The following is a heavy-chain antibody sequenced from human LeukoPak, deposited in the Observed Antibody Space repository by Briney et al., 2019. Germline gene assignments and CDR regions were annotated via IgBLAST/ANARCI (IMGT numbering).Heavy chain of an antibody. V-gene: IGHV3-30*18. D-gene: IGHD1-26*01. Sequence: GGSLRLSCAASGLTLSSYGMHWVRQAPGKGLEWVAVISYDGSNKYYADSVKGRFTISRDNSKNTLYLQMNSLRAEDTAVYYCAKDRGANGLDYWGQGTLVTVSS. J-gene: IGHJ4*02. CDR2: ISYDGSNK. CDR3: AKDRGANGLDY. CDR1: GLTLSSYG.